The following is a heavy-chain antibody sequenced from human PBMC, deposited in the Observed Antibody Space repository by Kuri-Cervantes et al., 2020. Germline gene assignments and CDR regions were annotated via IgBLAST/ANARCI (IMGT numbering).Heavy chain of an antibody. CDR3: ARGVGYRRKSTNYYYYMDV. V-gene: IGHV4-59*01. D-gene: IGHD1-1*01. Sequence: SETLSLTCTVSGGFISSYYWSWIRQPPGKGLEWIGYIYYSGNTNYNPSLKSRVTISVDTSKNQFSLKLSSVTAADTAVYYCARGVGYRRKSTNYYYYMDVWGKGTTVTVSS. J-gene: IGHJ6*03. CDR2: IYYSGNT. CDR1: GGFISSYY.